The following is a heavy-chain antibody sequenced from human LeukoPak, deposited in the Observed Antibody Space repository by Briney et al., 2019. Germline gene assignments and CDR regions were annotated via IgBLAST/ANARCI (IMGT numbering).Heavy chain of an antibody. CDR1: GGTFSSYA. CDR3: ARFRDGSHGAFDI. CDR2: IIPIFGTA. V-gene: IGHV1-69*01. J-gene: IGHJ3*02. Sequence: SVKVSCKASGGTFSSYAISWVRQAPGQGLEWMGGIIPIFGTANYAQKFQGRVTITADESTSTAYMELSSLRSEDTAVYYCARFRDGSHGAFDIWGQGTMVTVSS. D-gene: IGHD1-26*01.